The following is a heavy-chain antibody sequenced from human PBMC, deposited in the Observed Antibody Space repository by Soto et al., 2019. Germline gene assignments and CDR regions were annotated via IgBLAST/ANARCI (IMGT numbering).Heavy chain of an antibody. CDR1: GYTFTGYY. D-gene: IGHD1-7*01. CDR2: INPNSGGT. Sequence: QVQLVQSGAEVKKPGASVKVSCKASGYTFTGYYMHWVRQAPGQGLEWMGWINPNSGGTNYAQKFQGWVTMTRDTSTSTASMERSRLRSDDTAVYYCARGGGLELFHKYWYFDLWGRGTLVTVSS. V-gene: IGHV1-2*04. J-gene: IGHJ2*01. CDR3: ARGGGLELFHKYWYFDL.